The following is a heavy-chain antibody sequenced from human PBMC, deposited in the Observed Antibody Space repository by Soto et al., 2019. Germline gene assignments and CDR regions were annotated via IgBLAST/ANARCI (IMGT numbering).Heavy chain of an antibody. J-gene: IGHJ6*02. CDR1: GGTFSSYA. CDR2: IIPIFGTA. CDR3: ARSRPQLLWFGEFQHPNYYYGMDV. D-gene: IGHD3-10*01. V-gene: IGHV1-69*06. Sequence: SVKVSCKASGGTFSSYAISWVRQAPGQGLEWMGGIIPIFGTANYAQKFQGRVTITADKSTSTAYMELSSLRSEDTAVYYCARSRPQLLWFGEFQHPNYYYGMDVWGQGTTVTVSS.